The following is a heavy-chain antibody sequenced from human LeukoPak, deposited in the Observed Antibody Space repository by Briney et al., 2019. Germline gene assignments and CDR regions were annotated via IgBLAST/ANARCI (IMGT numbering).Heavy chain of an antibody. Sequence: GGSLRLSCAASGFTFSDYYMSWIRQAPGKGLEWVSYISSSGSTIYYADSVKGRFTISRDNAKNPLYLQMNSLRAEDTAVYYCARRDSSSWYAVHYWGQGTLVTVSS. V-gene: IGHV3-11*01. D-gene: IGHD6-13*01. CDR3: ARRDSSSWYAVHY. J-gene: IGHJ4*02. CDR2: ISSSGSTI. CDR1: GFTFSDYY.